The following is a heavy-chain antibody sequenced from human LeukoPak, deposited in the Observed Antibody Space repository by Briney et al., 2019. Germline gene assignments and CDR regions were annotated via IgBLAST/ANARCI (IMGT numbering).Heavy chain of an antibody. CDR3: ARDNRSSGPDY. J-gene: IGHJ4*02. Sequence: SETLSLTCTVSGGSISSGSYYWSWIRQPAGKGLEWIGRIYTSGSTNYNPSLKSQVTISVDTSKNQFSLKLSSVTAADTAVYYCARDNRSSGPDYWGQGTLVTVSS. D-gene: IGHD6-19*01. CDR2: IYTSGST. CDR1: GGSISSGSYY. V-gene: IGHV4-61*02.